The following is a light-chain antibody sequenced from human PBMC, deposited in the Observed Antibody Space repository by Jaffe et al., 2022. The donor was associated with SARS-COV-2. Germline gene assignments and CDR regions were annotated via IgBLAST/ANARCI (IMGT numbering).Light chain of an antibody. CDR1: QSVSNS. Sequence: EIVMTQSPATLSVSPGERVTLSCRASQSVSNSLAWYQQKPGQTPRLLIYHASTRATGIPARFSGSGSGTDFTLTISSLQSEDFAVYYCQQYHNWPPLTFGGGTKVEIK. CDR2: HAS. CDR3: QQYHNWPPLT. V-gene: IGKV3-15*01. J-gene: IGKJ4*01.